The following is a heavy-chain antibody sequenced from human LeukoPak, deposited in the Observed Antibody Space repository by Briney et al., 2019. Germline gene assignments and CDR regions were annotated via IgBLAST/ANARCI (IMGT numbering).Heavy chain of an antibody. Sequence: GASLRLSCAASGFTFSSYAMSWVRQAPGKGLEWVSAISGSGGSTYYADSVKGRFTISRDNSKNTLYLQMNSLRAEDTAVYYCATFNSGSYYRFASDIWGQGTMVTVSS. CDR3: ATFNSGSYYRFASDI. CDR2: ISGSGGST. CDR1: GFTFSSYA. V-gene: IGHV3-23*01. D-gene: IGHD1-26*01. J-gene: IGHJ3*02.